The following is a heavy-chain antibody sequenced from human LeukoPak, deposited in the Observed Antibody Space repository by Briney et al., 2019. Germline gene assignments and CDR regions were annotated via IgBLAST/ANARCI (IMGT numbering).Heavy chain of an antibody. J-gene: IGHJ4*02. CDR1: GFTFSSYE. V-gene: IGHV3-21*05. CDR2: ISSSSSYT. CDR3: ARSRSKLRYFDY. Sequence: GGSLRLSCAASGFTFSSYEMNWVRQAPGKGLEWVSYISSSSSYTNYADSVKGRFTISRDNAKNSLYLQMNSLRAEGTAVYYCARSRSKLRYFDYWGQGTLVTVSS. D-gene: IGHD3-9*01.